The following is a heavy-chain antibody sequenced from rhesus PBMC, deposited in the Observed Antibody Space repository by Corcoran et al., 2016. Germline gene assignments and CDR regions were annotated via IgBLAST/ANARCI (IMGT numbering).Heavy chain of an antibody. D-gene: IGHD5-24*01. V-gene: IGHV4-99*01. J-gene: IGHJ4*01. Sequence: QVQLQESGQGLVKPSETLSLTCAVSGYSISSGYSLGWIRQPLEKGLEYIGYISGSIGSTYYNPSLKSRVTISKDTSKNQFSLKLSSVTAADTAVYYCARYSGYRNFDYWGQGVLVTVSS. CDR2: ISGSIGST. CDR1: GYSISSGYS. CDR3: ARYSGYRNFDY.